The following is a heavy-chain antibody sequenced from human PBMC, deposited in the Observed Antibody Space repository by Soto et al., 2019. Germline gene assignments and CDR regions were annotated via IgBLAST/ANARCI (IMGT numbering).Heavy chain of an antibody. V-gene: IGHV2-5*02. D-gene: IGHD3-10*01. CDR3: AHTYGNLAFDY. J-gene: IGHJ4*02. CDR2: IYWDDNK. Sequence: QITLKESGPTLMKPTQTLTLTCTVSGFSVSTSGVAWIRQPPGKALEWLTLIYWDDNKRYSPSLKSRLTITKDTSKNQVVLKMTNMDPVDTATYYCAHTYGNLAFDYWGQGTLVTVSS. CDR1: GFSVSTSGVA.